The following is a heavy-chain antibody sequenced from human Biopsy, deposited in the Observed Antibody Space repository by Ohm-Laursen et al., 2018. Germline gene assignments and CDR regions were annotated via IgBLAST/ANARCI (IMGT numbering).Heavy chain of an antibody. CDR3: GNEVHGRDY. V-gene: IGHV4-34*08. D-gene: IGHD2-15*01. J-gene: IGHJ4*02. Sequence: SETLSLTCAVFGQTFSDYQWSWISQPPGKGLEGIGQINQAGTTNYNPSLKSRVSISADASKYEFSLRLTSVTAADTAVYLCGNEVHGRDYWGLGAQVTVSS. CDR2: INQAGTT. CDR1: GQTFSDYQ.